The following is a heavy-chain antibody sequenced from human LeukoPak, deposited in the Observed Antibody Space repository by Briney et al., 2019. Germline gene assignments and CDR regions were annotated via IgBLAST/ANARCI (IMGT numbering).Heavy chain of an antibody. J-gene: IGHJ4*02. Sequence: SETLSLTCTVSGGSIGVGLYYWSWIRQRPGKGLEWVGYIHHSGTTFYNPSLKSRVSITMDKSNNEFSLRLTAVTDADTAVYFCARYCSSTKCPFDYWGPGIRVTVSS. CDR1: GGSIGVGLYY. CDR3: ARYCSSTKCPFDY. CDR2: IHHSGTT. D-gene: IGHD2-2*01. V-gene: IGHV4-31*03.